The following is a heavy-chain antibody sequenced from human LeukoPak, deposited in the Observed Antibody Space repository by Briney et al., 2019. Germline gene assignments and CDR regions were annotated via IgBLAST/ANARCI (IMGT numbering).Heavy chain of an antibody. CDR2: ISTDGSST. CDR1: GFTFSSYW. Sequence: GGSLRLSCATSGFTFSSYWMHWVRQAPGKGLVWVSRISTDGSSTNSADSVKGRLTISRDNAKNTLYLQMNSLRAEDTAVYYCVREYSSSSGRAFDMWGQGTMVTVSP. D-gene: IGHD6-6*01. J-gene: IGHJ3*02. CDR3: VREYSSSSGRAFDM. V-gene: IGHV3-74*01.